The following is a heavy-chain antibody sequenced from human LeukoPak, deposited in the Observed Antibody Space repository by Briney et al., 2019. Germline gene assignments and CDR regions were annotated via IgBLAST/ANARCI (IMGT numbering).Heavy chain of an antibody. V-gene: IGHV3-11*01. Sequence: GGSLRLSCAASGFTFSDYYMSWIRQAPGKGLEWVSYISSSGSTIYYADSVKGRFTISRDNAKNSLYLQMNSLRAEDTAVYYCASEPGYSYATPGAFDIWGQGTMVTVSS. CDR3: ASEPGYSYATPGAFDI. CDR1: GFTFSDYY. J-gene: IGHJ3*02. D-gene: IGHD5-18*01. CDR2: ISSSGSTI.